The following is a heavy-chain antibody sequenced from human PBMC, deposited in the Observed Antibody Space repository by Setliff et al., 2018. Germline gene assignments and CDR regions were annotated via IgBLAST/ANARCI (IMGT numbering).Heavy chain of an antibody. CDR1: GFTFNTYW. CDR3: TRDQDYYGMDV. J-gene: IGHJ6*02. V-gene: IGHV3-7*01. Sequence: GGSLRLSCAGSGFTFNTYWMTWVRQAPGKGLEWVASITHDGSKTYILDSVKGRFTISRDNTKNSLYLQMDSLRGEDTAVYHCTRDQDYYGMDVWGQGTTVTVSS. CDR2: ITHDGSKT.